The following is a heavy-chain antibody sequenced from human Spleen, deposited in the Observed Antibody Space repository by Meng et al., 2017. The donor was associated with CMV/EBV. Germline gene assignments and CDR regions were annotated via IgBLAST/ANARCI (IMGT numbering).Heavy chain of an antibody. CDR3: AKESEIAARLNYYGMDV. Sequence: GESLKISCAASGFTVSTNYMSWVRQAPGKGLEWVSVIYSGGSTYYVDSVKGRFTVSRDNAKNTLNLQMNSLRVEDTAMYYCAKESEIAARLNYYGMDVWGQGTTVTVSS. V-gene: IGHV3-53*01. D-gene: IGHD6-6*01. CDR1: GFTVSTNY. J-gene: IGHJ6*02. CDR2: IYSGGST.